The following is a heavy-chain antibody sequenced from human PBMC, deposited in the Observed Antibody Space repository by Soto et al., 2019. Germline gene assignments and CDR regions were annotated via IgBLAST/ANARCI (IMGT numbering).Heavy chain of an antibody. CDR3: AKYGSGSYWWFDP. CDR1: GYTYTSYA. Sequence: SVKVTCKDSGYTYTSYARHWVRQAPGQRLEWMGWINAGNGNTKYSQKFQGRVTITRDTSASTAYMELSSLRSEDTAVYYCAKYGSGSYWWFDPWGQGTLVTVSS. V-gene: IGHV1-3*01. J-gene: IGHJ5*02. CDR2: INAGNGNT. D-gene: IGHD3-10*01.